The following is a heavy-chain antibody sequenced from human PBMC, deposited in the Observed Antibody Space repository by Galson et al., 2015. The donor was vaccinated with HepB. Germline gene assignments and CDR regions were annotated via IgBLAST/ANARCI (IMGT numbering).Heavy chain of an antibody. CDR2: MNPNRGNT. Sequence: SVKVSCKASGYPFTSYDINWVQQAHGQGLEWMGLMNPNRGNTGYAQKFHGRLTMTGNTSIRIAYMELSSLRSEDTAVYYCARVSRLELRWGQGTLVTVSS. CDR3: ARVSRLELR. V-gene: IGHV1-8*01. CDR1: GYPFTSYD. D-gene: IGHD1-7*01. J-gene: IGHJ4*02.